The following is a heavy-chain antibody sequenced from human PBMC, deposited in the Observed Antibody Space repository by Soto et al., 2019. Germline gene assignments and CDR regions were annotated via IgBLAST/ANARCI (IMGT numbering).Heavy chain of an antibody. Sequence: QVQLVQSGAEVKKPGSSVKVSCKASGGTFSSYAISWERQAPGQGLEWMGGIIPIFGTANYAQKFQGRGTITADEPRSTAYMELSSLRSEDTAVYYCASSYGSGSYYKGYSWFDRWGQGTLVTVSS. V-gene: IGHV1-69*01. D-gene: IGHD3-10*01. CDR2: IIPIFGTA. CDR1: GGTFSSYA. CDR3: ASSYGSGSYYKGYSWFDR. J-gene: IGHJ5*02.